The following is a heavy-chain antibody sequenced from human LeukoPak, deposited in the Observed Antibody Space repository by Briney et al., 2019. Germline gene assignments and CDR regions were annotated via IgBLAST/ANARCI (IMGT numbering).Heavy chain of an antibody. J-gene: IGHJ6*03. CDR3: ARITGSYYFYYHMDV. V-gene: IGHV4-59*12. CDR1: GGSISSYY. Sequence: PSETLSLTCTVSGGSISSYYWSWIRQPPGKGLEWIGYIYYSGSTNYNPSLKSRVTISVDTSKNQFSLKMSSVTAADTAVYYCARITGSYYFYYHMDVWGKGTTVTVSS. CDR2: IYYSGST. D-gene: IGHD2-8*02.